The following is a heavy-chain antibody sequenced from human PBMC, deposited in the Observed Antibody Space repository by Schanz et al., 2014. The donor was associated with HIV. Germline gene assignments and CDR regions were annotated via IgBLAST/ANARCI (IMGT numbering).Heavy chain of an antibody. V-gene: IGHV1-2*02. CDR1: GYSFIDHY. Sequence: QVQLVQSGTEVKKPGSSVKVSCKASGYSFIDHYMHWVRQAPGQGLEWLGWINPDNAGTNYAQKFQGRVTMTRDTSISTALMELSRLRSDDTAVYYCATCRCDGELSLLRYWGQGTLVTVSS. CDR2: INPDNAGT. J-gene: IGHJ4*02. D-gene: IGHD3-16*02. CDR3: ATCRCDGELSLLRY.